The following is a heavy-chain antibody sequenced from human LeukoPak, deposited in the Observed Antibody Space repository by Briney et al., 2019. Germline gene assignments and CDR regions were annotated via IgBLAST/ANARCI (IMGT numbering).Heavy chain of an antibody. V-gene: IGHV1-18*01. J-gene: IGHJ6*02. CDR2: ITSYNGNT. CDR1: GYTFSSYG. Sequence: ASVKVSCKASGYTFSSYGISWVRQAPGQGLEWMGWITSYNGNTKYAQQLQGRVTMTTDTSTGTAYMELRSLRSDDTAVYYCARDDSTIFGVVIAPMDVWGQGTTVTVSS. D-gene: IGHD3-3*01. CDR3: ARDDSTIFGVVIAPMDV.